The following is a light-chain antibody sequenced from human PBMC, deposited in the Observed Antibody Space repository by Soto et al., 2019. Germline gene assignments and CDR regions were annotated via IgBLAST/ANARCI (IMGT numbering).Light chain of an antibody. J-gene: IGKJ1*01. CDR1: QSIRSY. V-gene: IGKV1-39*01. CDR3: QQSYSTPPWT. CDR2: DAS. Sequence: QLTESPFSLSASVGDKVTITCRASQSIRSYLNWVQQKPGKAPKLLIYDASSLQTGVPSRFSGSGSGTDFSLTISSLQPEDFATYYCQQSYSTPPWTFGQGTKVDIK.